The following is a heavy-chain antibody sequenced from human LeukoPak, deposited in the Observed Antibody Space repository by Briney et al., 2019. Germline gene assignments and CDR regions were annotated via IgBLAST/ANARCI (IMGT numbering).Heavy chain of an antibody. V-gene: IGHV4-38-2*02. CDR1: GYSLNTDCY. D-gene: IGHD6-13*01. CDR2: IYHSGST. CDR3: ARGDYGSSWPFDY. Sequence: SETPSLTCTVSGYSLNTDCYWGWIRQPPGKGLEWTGSIYHSGSTYYNPSLKSRVTISVDTSKNQFSLKLSSVTAADTAVYYCARGDYGSSWPFDYWGQGTLVTVSS. J-gene: IGHJ4*02.